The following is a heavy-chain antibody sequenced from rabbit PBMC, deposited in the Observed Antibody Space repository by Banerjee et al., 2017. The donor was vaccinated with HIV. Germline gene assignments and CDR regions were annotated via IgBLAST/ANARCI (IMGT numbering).Heavy chain of an antibody. Sequence: QSLEESGGDLVKPGASLTLTCTASGFSFSSTDYMCWVRQAPGKGLEWIACIAGGSDSTYYASWAKGRFTISKFSSTTVTLQMTSLTAADTATYFCARDPWSYAGSLNLWGPGTLVTV. V-gene: IGHV1S40*01. CDR3: ARDPWSYAGSLNL. CDR1: GFSFSSTDY. D-gene: IGHD4-2*01. CDR2: IAGGSDST. J-gene: IGHJ4*01.